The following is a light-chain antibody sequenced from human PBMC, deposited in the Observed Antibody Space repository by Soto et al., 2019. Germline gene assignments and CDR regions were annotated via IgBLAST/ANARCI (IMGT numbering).Light chain of an antibody. Sequence: EIVMTQSPATLSVSPGERATLSCRASQSVSRNLAWYQQKPGQAPRLLIYGASTRATGIPARFSGSGSGTEFTLTISSVPSEDFAVYYCQQYNTWPPLTYGGGTKVEIK. CDR2: GAS. J-gene: IGKJ4*01. V-gene: IGKV3-15*01. CDR1: QSVSRN. CDR3: QQYNTWPPLT.